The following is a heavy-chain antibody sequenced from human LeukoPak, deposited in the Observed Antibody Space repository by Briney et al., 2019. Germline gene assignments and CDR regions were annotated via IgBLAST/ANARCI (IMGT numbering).Heavy chain of an antibody. V-gene: IGHV3-21*01. J-gene: IGHJ4*02. CDR1: GFTFSSYS. Sequence: PGGSLRLSCAASGFTFSSYSVNWVRQAPGKGLEWVSSISSSSSYIYYADSVKGRFTISRDNAKNSLYLQMYSLRAEDTAVYYCARDLRGVVTRDYWGQGTLVTVSS. CDR3: ARDLRGVVTRDY. D-gene: IGHD3-22*01. CDR2: ISSSSSYI.